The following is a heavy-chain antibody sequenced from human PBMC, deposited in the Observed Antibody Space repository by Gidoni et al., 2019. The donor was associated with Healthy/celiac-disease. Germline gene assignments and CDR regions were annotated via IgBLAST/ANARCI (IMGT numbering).Heavy chain of an antibody. J-gene: IGHJ5*02. CDR1: GGSISSGGYY. Sequence: QVQLQESGPGLVKPSQTLSLTCTVPGGSISSGGYYWSWIRQHPGKGLEWIGYIYYSGSTYYNPSLKSRVTISVDTSKNQFSLKLSSVTAADTAVYYCATSIAARLYWFDPWGQGTLVTVSS. CDR2: IYYSGST. D-gene: IGHD6-6*01. V-gene: IGHV4-31*03. CDR3: ATSIAARLYWFDP.